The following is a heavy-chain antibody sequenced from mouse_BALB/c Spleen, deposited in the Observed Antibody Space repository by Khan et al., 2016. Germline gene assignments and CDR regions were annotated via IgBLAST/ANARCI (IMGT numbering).Heavy chain of an antibody. CDR2: ISSTANNHAT. CDR1: GFTFSDAW. CDR3: RSVYFDY. V-gene: IGHV6-6*01. Sequence: EAKLEESGGGLVQPGGSMKLSCAASGFTFSDAWMDWVRQSPEKGLEWVAEISSTANNHATYYAASVKGRFTSSRDESKSSVYLERNTLRAEGTGIYYCRSVYFDYRGQGTTLTVSS. J-gene: IGHJ2*01.